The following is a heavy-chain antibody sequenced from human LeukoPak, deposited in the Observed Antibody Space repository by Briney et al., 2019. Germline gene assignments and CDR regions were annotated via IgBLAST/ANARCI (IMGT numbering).Heavy chain of an antibody. CDR3: ARGAPTYGDYLFDY. CDR1: GFTFSSYS. Sequence: GGSLRLSCAASGFTFSSYSMNWVRQAPGKGLEWVSSISSSSSYIYYADSVKGRFTISRDNAKNSLYLQMNSLRAEDTAVYYCARGAPTYGDYLFDYWGQGTLVTVSS. D-gene: IGHD4-17*01. J-gene: IGHJ4*02. V-gene: IGHV3-21*01. CDR2: ISSSSSYI.